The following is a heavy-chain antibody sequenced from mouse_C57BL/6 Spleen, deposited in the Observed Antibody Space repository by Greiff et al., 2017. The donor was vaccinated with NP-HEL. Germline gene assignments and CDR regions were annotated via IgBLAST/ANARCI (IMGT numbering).Heavy chain of an antibody. CDR2: ISNLAYSI. J-gene: IGHJ1*03. CDR3: ARPPTGSYWYFDV. Sequence: EVQLQESGGGLVQPGGSLKLSCAASGFTFSDYGMAWVRQAPRKGPEWVAFISNLAYSIYYADTVTGRFTISRENAKNTLYLEMSSLRSEDTAMYYCARPPTGSYWYFDVWGTGTTVSVSS. CDR1: GFTFSDYG. D-gene: IGHD4-1*01. V-gene: IGHV5-15*01.